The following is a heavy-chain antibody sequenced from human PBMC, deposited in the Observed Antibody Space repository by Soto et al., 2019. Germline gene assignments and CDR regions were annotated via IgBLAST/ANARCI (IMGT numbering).Heavy chain of an antibody. CDR3: ARGYVTEDGLYYYYGMDV. CDR2: IIPIFGTA. J-gene: IGHJ6*02. D-gene: IGHD1-20*01. V-gene: IGHV1-69*01. CDR1: GGTFSSYA. Sequence: QVQLVQSGAEVKKPGSSVKVSCKASGGTFSSYAISWVRQAPGQGLEWMGGIIPIFGTANYAQKFQGRVTLTAAESTSTAYMELSSLRSEDTAVYYCARGYVTEDGLYYYYGMDVWGQGTTVTVSS.